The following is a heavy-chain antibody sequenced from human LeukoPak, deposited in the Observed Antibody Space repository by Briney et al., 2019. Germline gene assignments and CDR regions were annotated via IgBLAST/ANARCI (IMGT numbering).Heavy chain of an antibody. V-gene: IGHV2-5*01. CDR1: GLSLSTSGVS. CDR3: AHSLATFGTFIEKPFDY. J-gene: IGHJ4*02. D-gene: IGHD3-16*02. CDR2: IYWNDDK. Sequence: SGPTLVIPTQTLTLTCTFSGLSLSTSGVSVSWIRQPPGKALEWLALIYWNDDKRYSPSLKSRLTITKDTSKNQVVLTMTNVDPVDTATYSCAHSLATFGTFIEKPFDYWGQGTLVTVSS.